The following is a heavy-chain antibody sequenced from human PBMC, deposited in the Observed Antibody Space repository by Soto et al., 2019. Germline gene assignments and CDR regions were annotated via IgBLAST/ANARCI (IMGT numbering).Heavy chain of an antibody. J-gene: IGHJ4*02. CDR3: ARAVAVPADFDY. V-gene: IGHV1-3*05. CDR2: INAGNGNT. CDR1: GYSFTSYA. D-gene: IGHD6-19*01. Sequence: QVQLVQSGAEEKKPGASVKVSCEASGYSFTSYAMHWVRQAPGQGLEWMGWINAGNGNTKYSQKFQGRVTITRDTSASTAYMELSSLRSEDTAVYYCARAVAVPADFDYWGQGTLVTVSS.